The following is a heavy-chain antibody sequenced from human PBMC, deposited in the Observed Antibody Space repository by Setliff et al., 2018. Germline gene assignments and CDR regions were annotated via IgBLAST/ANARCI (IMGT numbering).Heavy chain of an antibody. Sequence: GGSLRLSCAASGFTFSSYAITWVRQAPGKGLEWVSMISSSSSTIYYADSVKGRFTISRDNSNNALYLQMNSLRAEDTAIYYCAKGGYSGSHYFDYWGQGTLVTVSS. J-gene: IGHJ4*02. D-gene: IGHD1-26*01. V-gene: IGHV3-23*01. CDR3: AKGGYSGSHYFDY. CDR1: GFTFSSYA. CDR2: ISSSSSTI.